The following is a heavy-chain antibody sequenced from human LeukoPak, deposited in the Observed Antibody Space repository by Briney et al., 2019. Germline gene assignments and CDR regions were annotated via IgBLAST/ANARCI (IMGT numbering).Heavy chain of an antibody. CDR1: GYTFTNYF. V-gene: IGHV1-46*04. D-gene: IGHD3-10*01. J-gene: IGHJ4*02. CDR2: INPSGGST. Sequence: ASVKVSCEASGYTFTNYFMHWVRQAPGQGLEWMGIINPSGGSTSYAQKLQGRVTMTRDMSTTTAYMELSSLRSEDTAVYYCARGQKSALTYGSGTYAYYFDYWGQGTLVTVSS. CDR3: ARGQKSALTYGSGTYAYYFDY.